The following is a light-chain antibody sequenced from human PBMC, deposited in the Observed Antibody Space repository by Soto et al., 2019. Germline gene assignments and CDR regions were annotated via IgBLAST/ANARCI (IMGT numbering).Light chain of an antibody. J-gene: IGKJ4*01. Sequence: EIVLTQSPGTLSLSPGEGATLSCRASEGVTTNYLAWYQHRPGQAPRLLISGASNRATGIPDRFSGSGSGTDFTLTISRLEAEDVAVYYCQQYGSSPPTSGGGTKVEIK. V-gene: IGKV3-20*01. CDR2: GAS. CDR1: EGVTTNY. CDR3: QQYGSSPPT.